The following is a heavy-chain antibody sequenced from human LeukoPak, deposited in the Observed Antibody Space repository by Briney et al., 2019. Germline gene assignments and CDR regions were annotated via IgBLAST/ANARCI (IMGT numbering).Heavy chain of an antibody. CDR1: GGSISTSNYY. J-gene: IGHJ4*02. V-gene: IGHV4-39*01. D-gene: IGHD3/OR15-3a*01. Sequence: SETLSLTCTVSGGSISTSNYYWGWIRQPPGKRLEWIGSVYYTGNTYYNASLKSRVTIVIDTSKNQISLRLTSVTATDTAMYYCARQTGSGLFTLPGGQGTLVTVSS. CDR3: ARQTGSGLFTLP. CDR2: VYYTGNT.